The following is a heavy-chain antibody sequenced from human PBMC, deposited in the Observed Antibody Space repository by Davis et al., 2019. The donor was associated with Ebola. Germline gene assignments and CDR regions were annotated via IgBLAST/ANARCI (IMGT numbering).Heavy chain of an antibody. D-gene: IGHD1-26*01. V-gene: IGHV1-2*02. CDR2: MNPNSGNT. CDR1: GYTFTGYY. CDR3: ARGSRADWYFDL. Sequence: ASVKVSCKASGYTFTGYYMHWVRQAPGQGLEWMGWMNPNSGNTGYAQKFQGRVTMTRDTSISTAYMELSRLRSDDTAVYYCARGSRADWYFDLWGRGTLVTVSS. J-gene: IGHJ2*01.